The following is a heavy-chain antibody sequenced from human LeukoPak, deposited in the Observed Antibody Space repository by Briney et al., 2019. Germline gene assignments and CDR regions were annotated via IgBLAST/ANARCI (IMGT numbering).Heavy chain of an antibody. CDR3: ARDGFCSGGSCYWAPDPNGFDP. V-gene: IGHV1-69*04. Sequence: SVKVSCKASGYTFTSYYMHWVRQAPGQGLEWMGRIIPILGIANYAQKFQGRVTITADKSTSTAYMELSSLRSEDTAVYYCARDGFCSGGSCYWAPDPNGFDPWGQGTLVTVSS. CDR1: GYTFTSYY. D-gene: IGHD2-15*01. J-gene: IGHJ5*02. CDR2: IIPILGIA.